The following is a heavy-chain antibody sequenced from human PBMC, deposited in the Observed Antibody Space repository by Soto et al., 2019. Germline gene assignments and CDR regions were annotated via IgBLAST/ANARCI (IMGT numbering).Heavy chain of an antibody. J-gene: IGHJ5*02. D-gene: IGHD2-2*01. CDR1: GASISSSNW. V-gene: IGHV4-30-2*01. CDR2: IYHSGST. CDR3: ARVPDR. Sequence: SETLSLTCAVSGASISSSNWWSWIRQPPGKGLEWTGYIYHSGSTYYNPSLKSRVTISVDRSKNQFSLKLSSVTAADTAVYYCARVPDRWGQGTLVTVSS.